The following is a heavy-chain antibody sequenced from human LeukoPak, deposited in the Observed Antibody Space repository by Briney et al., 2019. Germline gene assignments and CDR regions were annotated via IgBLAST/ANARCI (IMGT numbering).Heavy chain of an antibody. Sequence: ASVKVSCKASGYTFTSYYMHWVRQAPGQGLEWMGIINPSGGSTSYAQKFQGRVTMTRDTSTSTVYMELSSLRSEDTAVYYRARVPPGYYFDYWGQGTLVTVSS. CDR2: INPSGGST. CDR1: GYTFTSYY. J-gene: IGHJ4*02. V-gene: IGHV1-46*01. CDR3: ARVPPGYYFDY.